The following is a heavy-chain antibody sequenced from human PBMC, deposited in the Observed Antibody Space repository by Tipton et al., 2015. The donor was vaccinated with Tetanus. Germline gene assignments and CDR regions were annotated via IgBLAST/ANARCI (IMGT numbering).Heavy chain of an antibody. CDR2: IFHSGST. V-gene: IGHV4-59*01. J-gene: IGHJ3*01. CDR3: ARRSYCSSSRCFDAFDL. Sequence: TLSLTCTVSGGSMSNNYWSWIRQPPGKGLEWIAYIFHSGSTNYSPSLKSRVAISMDTSKSQISLKLSSVTAADTAVYYCARRSYCSSSRCFDAFDLXXRGTMVTVSS. CDR1: GGSMSNNY. D-gene: IGHD2-2*01.